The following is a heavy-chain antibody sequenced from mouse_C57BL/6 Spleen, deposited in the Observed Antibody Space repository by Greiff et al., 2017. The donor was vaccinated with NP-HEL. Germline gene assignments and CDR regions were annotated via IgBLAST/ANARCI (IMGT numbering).Heavy chain of an antibody. CDR2: IDPSDSYT. Sequence: QVQLQQPGAELVMPGASVKLSCKASGYTFTSYWMHWVKQRPGQGLEWIGEIDPSDSYTNYNQKFKGKSTLTVDKSSSTAYMQLSSLTSEDSAVYYCALYSNYPFDYWGQGTTLTVSP. CDR3: ALYSNYPFDY. J-gene: IGHJ2*01. CDR1: GYTFTSYW. V-gene: IGHV1-69*01. D-gene: IGHD2-5*01.